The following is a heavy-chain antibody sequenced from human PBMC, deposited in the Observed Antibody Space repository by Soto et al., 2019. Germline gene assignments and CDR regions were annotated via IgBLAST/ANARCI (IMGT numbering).Heavy chain of an antibody. J-gene: IGHJ4*02. CDR2: FNPKTGGP. CDR3: AREHAGFGDF. Sequence: QVQLVQSGAEVKKPGASVKVSCKASGYTFTDYYIHWVRQAPGQGLEWLGWFNPKTGGPNYAPKLQGRVTMTRDTSISTTDIELTSLTSDDTAVYYCAREHAGFGDFWGPGTLVTVSS. V-gene: IGHV1-2*02. CDR1: GYTFTDYY. D-gene: IGHD3-16*01.